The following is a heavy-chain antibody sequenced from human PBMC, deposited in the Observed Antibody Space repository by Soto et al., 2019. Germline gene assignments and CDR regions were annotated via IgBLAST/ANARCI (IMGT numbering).Heavy chain of an antibody. CDR3: ARGRGYSSGWYLDY. D-gene: IGHD6-19*01. CDR2: INHSGST. Sequence: SETLSLTCAVYGGSFSGYYWSWIRQPPGKGLEWIGEINHSGSTNYNPSLKSRVTISVDTSKNQFSLKLSSVTAADTAVYYCARGRGYSSGWYLDYWGQGTLVTVSS. J-gene: IGHJ4*02. V-gene: IGHV4-34*01. CDR1: GGSFSGYY.